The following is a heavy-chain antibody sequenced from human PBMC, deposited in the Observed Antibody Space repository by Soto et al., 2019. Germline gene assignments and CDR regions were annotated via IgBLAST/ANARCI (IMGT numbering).Heavy chain of an antibody. D-gene: IGHD2-2*01. CDR2: ISYDGSNK. V-gene: IGHV3-30*18. Sequence: QVQLVESGGGVVQPGRSLRLSCAASGFTFSSYGMHWVRQAPGKGLEWVAVISYDGSNKYYADSVKGRFTISRDNSKNTLYLQMNSLRAEETAVYYCAKRGNCSSTSCYVLGDRGIDYWGQGTLVTVSS. CDR1: GFTFSSYG. J-gene: IGHJ4*02. CDR3: AKRGNCSSTSCYVLGDRGIDY.